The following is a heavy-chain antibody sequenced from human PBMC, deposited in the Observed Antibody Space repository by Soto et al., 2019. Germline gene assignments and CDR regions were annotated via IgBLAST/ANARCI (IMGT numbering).Heavy chain of an antibody. J-gene: IGHJ4*01. CDR2: IGASGDST. CDR1: AFSFTNFA. D-gene: IGHD2-21*02. CDR3: ARDDFPGRGDDYFDY. Sequence: PGRSMRRSWAASAFSFTNFAMSWVRQAPRKGLEWVASIGASGDSTWYAESVKGRLSISRDNSKSTLYLQLNSLRFEDTAVYFCARDDFPGRGDDYFDYWGRGTMVTVSS. V-gene: IGHV3-23*01.